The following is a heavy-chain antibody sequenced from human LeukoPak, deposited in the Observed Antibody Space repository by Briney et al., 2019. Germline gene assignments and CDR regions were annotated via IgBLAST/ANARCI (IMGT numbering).Heavy chain of an antibody. D-gene: IGHD4-23*01. J-gene: IGHJ4*02. CDR3: ARYGGFDY. Sequence: ASVKVSCKTSGYTFTNYGITWVRQAAGQRLEWMGWISAYNGNTNYAQKFQGRVTMTTDTATSTAYMELRSLRSDDTAVYYCARYGGFDYWGQGTLVTVSS. CDR1: GYTFTNYG. CDR2: ISAYNGNT. V-gene: IGHV1-18*01.